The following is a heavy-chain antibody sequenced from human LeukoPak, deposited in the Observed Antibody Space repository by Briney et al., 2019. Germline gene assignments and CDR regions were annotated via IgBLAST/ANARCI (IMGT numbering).Heavy chain of an antibody. Sequence: ASVKVSCKASGYTFTSYAISWVRQTPGQGLEWMGGIIPIFGTANYAQKFQGRVTITTDESTSTAYMELSSLRSEDTAVYYCARVSHIVASHYYYYMDVWGKGTTVTVSS. CDR1: GYTFTSYA. D-gene: IGHD5-12*01. J-gene: IGHJ6*03. V-gene: IGHV1-69*05. CDR3: ARVSHIVASHYYYYMDV. CDR2: IIPIFGTA.